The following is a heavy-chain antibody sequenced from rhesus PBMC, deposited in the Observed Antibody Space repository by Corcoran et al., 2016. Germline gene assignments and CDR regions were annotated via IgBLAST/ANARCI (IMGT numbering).Heavy chain of an antibody. V-gene: IGHV3-118*01. D-gene: IGHD4-17*01. Sequence: ELQLVESGGGLVQPGGSLRLSCAASGFTFSSSAMHWVRQASWKVLEWVGRIRRKSNNYETGYAASGKGRFTISRDDSKNTAYLQMNSLKTEDTDVYYCTGNPFDYWGQGVLVTVSS. J-gene: IGHJ4*01. CDR3: TGNPFDY. CDR2: IRRKSNNYET. CDR1: GFTFSSSA.